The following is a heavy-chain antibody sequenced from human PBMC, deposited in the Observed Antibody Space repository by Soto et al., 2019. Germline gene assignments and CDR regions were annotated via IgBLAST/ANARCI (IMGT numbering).Heavy chain of an antibody. CDR3: AILYLNKPYYYYGMDV. Sequence: GASVKVSCKASGYTFTGYYMHWVRQAPGQGLEWMGWINPNSGGTNYAQKFQGRVTMTRDTSISTAYMEPSRLRSDDTAVYYCAILYLNKPYYYYGMDVWGQGTTVTVSS. V-gene: IGHV1-2*02. CDR2: INPNSGGT. CDR1: GYTFTGYY. J-gene: IGHJ6*02.